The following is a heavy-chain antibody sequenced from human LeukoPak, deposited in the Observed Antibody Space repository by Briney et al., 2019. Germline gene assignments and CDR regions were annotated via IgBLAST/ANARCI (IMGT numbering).Heavy chain of an antibody. D-gene: IGHD3-22*01. CDR1: GFTFSDYY. CDR2: ISSSGSTI. Sequence: GGSLRLSCAASGFTFSDYYMSRIRQAPGKGLEWVSYISSSGSTIYYADSVKGRFTISRDNAKNSLYLQMNSLRAEDTAVYYCARRQTYYYDSSGYLFDYWGQGTLVTVSS. CDR3: ARRQTYYYDSSGYLFDY. V-gene: IGHV3-11*01. J-gene: IGHJ4*02.